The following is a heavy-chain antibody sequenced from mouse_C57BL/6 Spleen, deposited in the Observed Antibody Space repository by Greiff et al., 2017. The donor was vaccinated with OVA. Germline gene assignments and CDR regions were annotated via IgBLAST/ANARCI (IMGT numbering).Heavy chain of an antibody. D-gene: IGHD2-3*01. CDR2: ISDGGSYT. J-gene: IGHJ2*01. V-gene: IGHV5-4*01. CDR3: AREWLLHYFDY. CDR1: GFTFSSYA. Sequence: EVQLVESGGGLVKPGGSLKLSCAASGFTFSSYAMSWVRQTPEKRLEWVATISDGGSYTYYPDNVKGRFTISRDNAKNNLYLQMSHLKSEDTAMYYCAREWLLHYFDYWGQGTTLTVSS.